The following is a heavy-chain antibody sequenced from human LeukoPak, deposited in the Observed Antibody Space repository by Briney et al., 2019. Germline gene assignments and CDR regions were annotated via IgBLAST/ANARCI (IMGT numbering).Heavy chain of an antibody. J-gene: IGHJ3*02. Sequence: PSETLSLTCTVSGASVSNNNYYWGWIRQPPGKGLEWIASIYYSGSTYYNPSLKSRVTISVDTSKNHLPLILSSVTAADTAVYYCAPGGYIGYGHAFDIWGQGTMVTVSS. CDR1: GASVSNNNYY. CDR3: APGGYIGYGHAFDI. D-gene: IGHD5-12*01. CDR2: IYYSGST. V-gene: IGHV4-39*06.